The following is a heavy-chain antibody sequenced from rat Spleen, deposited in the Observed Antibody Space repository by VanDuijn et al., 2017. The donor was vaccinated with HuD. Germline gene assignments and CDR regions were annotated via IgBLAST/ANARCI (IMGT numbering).Heavy chain of an antibody. CDR3: TTEDHTTGIRY. CDR2: FSTGGGSA. D-gene: IGHD1-7*01. V-gene: IGHV5-27*01. J-gene: IGHJ2*01. CDR1: GFTFSNYD. Sequence: EVQLVESGGGLVQPGRSMKLSCAASGFTFSNYDMAWVRQAPTKGLEWVAYFSTGGGSAYYRDSVKGRFTVTRDNAKSTLYLQIDSLRSEDTATYYCTTEDHTTGIRYWGQGVMVTVSS.